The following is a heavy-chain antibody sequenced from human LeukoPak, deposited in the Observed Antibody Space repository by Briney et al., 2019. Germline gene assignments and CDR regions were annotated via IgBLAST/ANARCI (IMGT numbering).Heavy chain of an antibody. CDR1: GFTVSSNY. CDR3: ARGNWNYPFDY. V-gene: IGHV3-53*01. CDR2: IYSSDST. D-gene: IGHD1-7*01. J-gene: IGHJ4*02. Sequence: GGSLRLSCAASGFTVSSNYMSWVRQAPGKGLEWVSVIYSSDSTYYADSVKGRFTISRDNSKNTLYLQMNSLRAEDTAVYYCARGNWNYPFDYWGQGTLVTVS.